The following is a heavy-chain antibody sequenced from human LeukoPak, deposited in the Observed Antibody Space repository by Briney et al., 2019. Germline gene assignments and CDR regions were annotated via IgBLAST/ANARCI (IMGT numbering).Heavy chain of an antibody. CDR1: GFTFRNYD. D-gene: IGHD5-18*01. V-gene: IGHV3-30*02. CDR3: AKERDTAMVTIDY. Sequence: PGGSLRLSCAASGFTFRNYDMHWVRQAPGKGLEWVAFIRYDGSNKYYADSVKGRFTISRDNSKNTLYLQMNSLRAEDTAVYYCAKERDTAMVTIDYWGQGTLVTVSS. J-gene: IGHJ4*02. CDR2: IRYDGSNK.